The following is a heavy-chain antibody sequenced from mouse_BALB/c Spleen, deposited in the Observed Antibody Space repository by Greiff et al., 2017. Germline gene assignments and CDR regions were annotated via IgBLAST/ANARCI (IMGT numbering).Heavy chain of an antibody. V-gene: IGHV1S137*01. J-gene: IGHJ4*01. Sequence: QVQLKQSGAELVRPGVSVKISCKGSGYTFTDYAMHWVKQSHAKSLEWIGVISTYYGDASYNQKFKGKATMTVDKSSSTAYMELARLTSEDSAIYYCAREGNYDFPYAMDYWVQGTSVTVSS. CDR3: AREGNYDFPYAMDY. D-gene: IGHD2-1*01. CDR2: ISTYYGDA. CDR1: GYTFTDYA.